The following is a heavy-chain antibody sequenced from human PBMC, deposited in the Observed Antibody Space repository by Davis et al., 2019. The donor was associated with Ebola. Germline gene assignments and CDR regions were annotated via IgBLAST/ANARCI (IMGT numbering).Heavy chain of an antibody. J-gene: IGHJ6*02. CDR2: ISYDGSNK. V-gene: IGHV3-30-3*01. CDR1: GFTFSIYS. CDR3: APPIRYERYPPYGMDV. D-gene: IGHD4-17*01. Sequence: GESLKISCAASGFTFSIYSIHWVRQAPGKGLQWVAVISYDGSNKFYADSVKGRFTISRDNSKNTLYLQMNSLRAEDTAVYYCAPPIRYERYPPYGMDVWGQGTTVTVSS.